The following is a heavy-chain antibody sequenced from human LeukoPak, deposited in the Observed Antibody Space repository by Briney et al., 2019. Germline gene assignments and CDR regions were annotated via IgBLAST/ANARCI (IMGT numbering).Heavy chain of an antibody. J-gene: IGHJ5*02. Sequence: GASVKVSCKASGDTFSSYAISGVRQAPGQGLEWMGGIIPIFDTTNYAQKFQGRVTITTDESTSTAYMELSSLRSEDTAVYYCALSGYQLLYVNWFDPWGQGTLVTVSS. V-gene: IGHV1-69*05. CDR2: IIPIFDTT. CDR3: ALSGYQLLYVNWFDP. CDR1: GDTFSSYA. D-gene: IGHD2-2*02.